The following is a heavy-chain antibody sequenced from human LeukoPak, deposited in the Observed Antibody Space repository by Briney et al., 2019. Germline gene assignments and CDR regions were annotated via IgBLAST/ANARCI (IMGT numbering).Heavy chain of an antibody. CDR2: ISGSGGST. D-gene: IGHD6-13*01. J-gene: IGHJ1*01. Sequence: GGSLRLSCAASGFTFSSYAMSWVRQAPGKGLEWVSAISGSGGSTYYADSVKGRFTISRDNSKNTLYLQMNSLRAEDTAVYYCAKHPSSSWFAEYFQHWGQGTLVTVSS. V-gene: IGHV3-23*01. CDR3: AKHPSSSWFAEYFQH. CDR1: GFTFSSYA.